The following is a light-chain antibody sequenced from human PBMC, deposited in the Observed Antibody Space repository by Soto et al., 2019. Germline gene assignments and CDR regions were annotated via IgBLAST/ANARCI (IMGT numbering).Light chain of an antibody. CDR2: WAS. V-gene: IGKV4-1*01. J-gene: IGKJ1*01. Sequence: DIVMTQSPDSLAVSLGERATINCRSSQSVLYSSNNKNYLGWYQQKPGQAPKLLIYWASTRESGVPDRFSGSGSGTDFTLTISSLQAEDVAVYYCQHYYSDPPWTFGQGTKVDIK. CDR3: QHYYSDPPWT. CDR1: QSVLYSSNNKNY.